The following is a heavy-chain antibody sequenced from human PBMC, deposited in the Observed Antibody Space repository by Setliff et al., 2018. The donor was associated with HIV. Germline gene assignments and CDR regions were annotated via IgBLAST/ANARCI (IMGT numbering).Heavy chain of an antibody. CDR2: INAGNGNT. V-gene: IGHV1-3*01. J-gene: IGHJ4*02. D-gene: IGHD3-3*01. CDR1: GYTFTFYS. CDR3: AREIRNYDFWSGYWEDHYFDS. Sequence: GASVKVSCKASGYTFTFYSMHWVRQAPGQRLEWMGWINAGNGNTKYSQKFQGRVTITRDTSASTAYMELSSLRSEDTAVYYCAREIRNYDFWSGYWEDHYFDSWGQGTLVTVSS.